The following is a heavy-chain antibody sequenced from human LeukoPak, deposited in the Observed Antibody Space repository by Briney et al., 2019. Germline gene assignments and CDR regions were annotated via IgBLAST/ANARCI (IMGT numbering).Heavy chain of an antibody. Sequence: GGSLRLSCAASGFTFSSYAMSWVRQAPGKGLEWVSVISGSGGNTYYADPVKGRFTISRDNSKNTLYLQMNSLRAEDTAVYYCAKEGIAAAGSNAEYFQHWGQGTLVTVSS. CDR1: GFTFSSYA. CDR3: AKEGIAAAGSNAEYFQH. V-gene: IGHV3-23*01. J-gene: IGHJ1*01. D-gene: IGHD6-13*01. CDR2: ISGSGGNT.